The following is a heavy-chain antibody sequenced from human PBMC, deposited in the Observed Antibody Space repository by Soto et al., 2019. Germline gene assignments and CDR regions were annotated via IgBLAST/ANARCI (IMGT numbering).Heavy chain of an antibody. J-gene: IGHJ5*02. CDR1: GDSISSSSQY. Sequence: PSETLSLTCSVSGDSISSSSQYWGWIRQPPGKGLERIGRIHYSGTSDYNPSLKSRVTRLVDTSKNQWSLKLSSLTAADTAVHDCARHCIAGSSIPWGRGTMVTVAS. V-gene: IGHV4-39*01. CDR2: IHYSGTS. D-gene: IGHD2-15*01. CDR3: ARHCIAGSSIP.